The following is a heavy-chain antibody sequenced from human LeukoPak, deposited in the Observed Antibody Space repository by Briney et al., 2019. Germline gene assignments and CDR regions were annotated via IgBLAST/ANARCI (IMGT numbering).Heavy chain of an antibody. CDR3: ARLYLPATRFDY. CDR1: GGSFSGYY. CDR2: INHSGST. Sequence: SETLSLTCAVYGGSFSGYYWSWIRQPPGKGLEWIGEINHSGSTNYSPSLKSRVTISVDTSKNQFSLKLSSVTAADTAVYYCARLYLPATRFDYWGQGTLVTVSS. J-gene: IGHJ4*02. V-gene: IGHV4-34*01. D-gene: IGHD5-24*01.